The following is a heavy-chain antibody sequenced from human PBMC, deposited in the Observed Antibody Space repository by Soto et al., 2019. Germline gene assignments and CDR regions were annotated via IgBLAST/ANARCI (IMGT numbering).Heavy chain of an antibody. J-gene: IGHJ4*02. CDR2: VYYTGSTYTGST. D-gene: IGHD4-17*01. CDR3: ASLTVGDYIFSF. Sequence: SETLSLTCTVSGASVGDSTYQWGWIRQPPGKGLEWIGSVYYTGSTYTGSTYYNPSLKSRVTISVDTSKNQFSLRLSAVTAAETAVYYCASLTVGDYIFSFWGQGTQVTVSS. CDR1: GASVGDSTYQ. V-gene: IGHV4-39*01.